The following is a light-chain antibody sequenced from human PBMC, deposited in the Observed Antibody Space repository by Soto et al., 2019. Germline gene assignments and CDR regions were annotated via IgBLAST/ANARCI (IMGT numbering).Light chain of an antibody. Sequence: EIVLTQSPGTLSLSPGEGATLSCRASQSVSNNYLAWYQQKPGQAPRLLIYDASNRATGIPARFSGTGSGTDFTLTINNLEPEDFAVYYCQVRTNWSIAFGRGTRLEIK. CDR3: QVRTNWSIA. J-gene: IGKJ5*01. CDR2: DAS. V-gene: IGKV3-11*01. CDR1: QSVSNNY.